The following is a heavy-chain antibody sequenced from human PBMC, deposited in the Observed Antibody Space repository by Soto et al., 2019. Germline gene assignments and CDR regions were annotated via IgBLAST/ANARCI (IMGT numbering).Heavy chain of an antibody. CDR1: GFTFSSYG. CDR2: ISYDGSNK. CDR3: ATLLGGYFDY. D-gene: IGHD1-26*01. V-gene: IGHV3-30*03. J-gene: IGHJ4*02. Sequence: GGSLRLSCAASGFTFSSYGMHWVRQAPGKGLEWVAVISYDGSNKYYADSVKGRFTISRDNSKNTLYLQMNSLRAEDTAVYYCATLLGGYFDYWGQGTLVTVSS.